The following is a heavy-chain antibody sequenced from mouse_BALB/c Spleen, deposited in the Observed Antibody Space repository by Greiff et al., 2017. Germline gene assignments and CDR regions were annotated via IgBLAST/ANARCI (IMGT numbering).Heavy chain of an antibody. CDR2: ISSGGSYT. Sequence: DVKLVESGGGLVKPGGSLKLSCAASGFTFSSYTMSWVRQTPEKRLEWVATISSGGSYTYYPDSVKGRFTISRDNAKNTLYLQMSSLKSEDTAMYYCTRDGTGTKWFAYWGQGTLVTVSA. CDR3: TRDGTGTKWFAY. J-gene: IGHJ3*01. V-gene: IGHV5-6-4*01. CDR1: GFTFSSYT. D-gene: IGHD4-1*01.